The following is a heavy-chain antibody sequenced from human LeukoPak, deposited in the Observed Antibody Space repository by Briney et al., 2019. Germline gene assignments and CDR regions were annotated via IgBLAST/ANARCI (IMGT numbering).Heavy chain of an antibody. CDR2: IKPNSGGT. CDR1: GYTFTVYF. V-gene: IGHV1-2*02. D-gene: IGHD3-22*01. CDR3: ARELNYDSSGYYFDY. Sequence: VASVKVSCKASGYTFTVYFMHWVRQAPGQGLEWMGWIKPNSGGTNYAQKFQGRVTMTRDTSISTAYMELSRLRSDDTAVYYCARELNYDSSGYYFDYWGQGTLVTVSS. J-gene: IGHJ4*02.